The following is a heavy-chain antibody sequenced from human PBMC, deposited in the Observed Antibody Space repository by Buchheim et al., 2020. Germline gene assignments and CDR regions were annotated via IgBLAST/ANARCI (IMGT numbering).Heavy chain of an antibody. J-gene: IGHJ5*02. V-gene: IGHV4-31*03. Sequence: QVQLQESGPGLVKPSQTLSLTCTVSGGSFSSGCYYWSWIRQHPGKGLEWIGYIYYSGSTYYNPSLKSRVTISVHSSKNQSSLKLSAMTAADTAVYYCARGLIVATIPPWVDPWGQGTL. CDR1: GGSFSSGCYY. CDR2: IYYSGST. CDR3: ARGLIVATIPPWVDP. D-gene: IGHD5-12*01.